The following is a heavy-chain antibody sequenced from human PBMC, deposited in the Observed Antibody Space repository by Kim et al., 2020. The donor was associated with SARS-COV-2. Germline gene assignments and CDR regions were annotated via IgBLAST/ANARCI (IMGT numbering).Heavy chain of an antibody. D-gene: IGHD6-13*01. CDR2: IYYSGST. CDR1: GGSISSSSYY. Sequence: SETLSLTCTVSGGSISSSSYYWGWIRQPPGKGLEWIGSIYYSGSTYYNPSLKSRVTISVDTSKNQFSLKLSSVTAADTAVYYCARGSPPDSSSWYGVLGQVDYWGQGTLVTVSS. V-gene: IGHV4-39*07. CDR3: ARGSPPDSSSWYGVLGQVDY. J-gene: IGHJ4*02.